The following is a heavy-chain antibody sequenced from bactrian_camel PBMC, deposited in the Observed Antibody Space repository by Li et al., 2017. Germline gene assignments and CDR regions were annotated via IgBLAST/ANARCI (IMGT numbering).Heavy chain of an antibody. CDR1: GFPFSSYP. CDR3: ANWGDNY. CDR2: IRISTSAGAT. D-gene: IGHD5*01. V-gene: IGHV3S1*01. Sequence: HVQLVESGGGLVQPGGSLRLSCAASGFPFSSYPMRWLRQAPGKGFEWVADIRISTSAGATAYADSVKGRFTISRDNAKNTLYLQLNYLKTEDTAMYYCANWGDNYWGQGTQVTVS. J-gene: IGHJ4*01.